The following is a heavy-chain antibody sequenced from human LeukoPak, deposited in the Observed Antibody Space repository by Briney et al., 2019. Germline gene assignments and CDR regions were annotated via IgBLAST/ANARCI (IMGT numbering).Heavy chain of an antibody. D-gene: IGHD3-10*02. CDR3: AELGITMIGGV. Sequence: SGGSLRLSCAASGFTFSTYGMNWVRQAPGKGLEWVSSIGTSGSYIYYTDSVKGRFTISRDNAKNSLHLQMNSLRAEDTAVYYCAELGITMIGGVWGKGTTVTISS. CDR1: GFTFSTYG. CDR2: IGTSGSYI. V-gene: IGHV3-21*01. J-gene: IGHJ6*04.